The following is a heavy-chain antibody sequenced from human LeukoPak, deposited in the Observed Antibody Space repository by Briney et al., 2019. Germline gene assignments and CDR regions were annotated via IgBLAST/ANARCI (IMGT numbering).Heavy chain of an antibody. CDR2: IYYSGST. V-gene: IGHV4-59*12. Sequence: SETLSLTCTVSGGSISSYYWSWIRQPPGKGLEWIGYIYYSGSTNYNPSLKSRVTMSVDTSKNQFSLKLSSVTAADTAVYYCAREYDFWSGYFDYWGQGTLVTVSS. J-gene: IGHJ4*02. D-gene: IGHD3-3*01. CDR3: AREYDFWSGYFDY. CDR1: GGSISSYY.